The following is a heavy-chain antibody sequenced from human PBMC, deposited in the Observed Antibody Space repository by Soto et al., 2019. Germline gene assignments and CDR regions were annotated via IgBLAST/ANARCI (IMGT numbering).Heavy chain of an antibody. CDR1: GGTFSSYA. D-gene: IGHD4-4*01. CDR3: ASLPTVTPPNYDYYGMDV. V-gene: IGHV1-69*01. J-gene: IGHJ6*04. Sequence: QVQLVQSGAVMKKPGSSMKVSCKASGGTFSSYAISWVRQAPGQGLEWMGGIIPIFGTANYAQKFQGRVTITADEYTSTAYRDPSSLRSDDTAVYYCASLPTVTPPNYDYYGMDVWGEETTVTVPS. CDR2: IIPIFGTA.